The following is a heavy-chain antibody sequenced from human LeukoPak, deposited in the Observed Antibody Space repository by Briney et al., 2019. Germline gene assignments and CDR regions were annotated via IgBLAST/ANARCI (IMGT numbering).Heavy chain of an antibody. D-gene: IGHD3-16*01. Sequence: ASVNVSCKASGYTFTSYAMHWVRQAPGQRLEWMGWINAGNGNTKYSQKFQGRVTITRDTSASTAYMELSSLRSEDTAVYYCARGGMGDPFDYWGQGTLVTVSS. V-gene: IGHV1-3*01. CDR3: ARGGMGDPFDY. CDR2: INAGNGNT. J-gene: IGHJ4*02. CDR1: GYTFTSYA.